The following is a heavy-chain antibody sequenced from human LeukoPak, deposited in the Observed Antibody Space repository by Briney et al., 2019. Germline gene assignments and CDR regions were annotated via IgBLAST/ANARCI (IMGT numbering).Heavy chain of an antibody. CDR3: ARDLGDFWSGDTHYYGMDV. J-gene: IGHJ6*02. D-gene: IGHD3-3*01. CDR2: INPNSGGT. Sequence: ASVKVSCKASGYTFTGYYMHWVRQAPGQGLEWMGRINPNSGGTNYAQKFQGGVTMTRDTSISTAYMELSRLRSDDTAVYYCARDLGDFWSGDTHYYGMDVWGQGTTVTVSS. CDR1: GYTFTGYY. V-gene: IGHV1-2*06.